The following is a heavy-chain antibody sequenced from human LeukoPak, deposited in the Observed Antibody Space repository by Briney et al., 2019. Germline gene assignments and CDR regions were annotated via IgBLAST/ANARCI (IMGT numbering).Heavy chain of an antibody. CDR1: GFTFSSSA. CDR2: ISGSGGSP. D-gene: IGHD2-8*01. CDR3: ARDGCTNGVCYGDNWFDP. V-gene: IGHV3-23*01. Sequence: GGSLRLSCAASGFTFSSSAMSWVRQAPGKGLEWVSSISGSGGSPYYADSVKGRFTISRDNAKNSLYLQMNSLRAEDTAVYYCARDGCTNGVCYGDNWFDPWGQGTLVTVSS. J-gene: IGHJ5*02.